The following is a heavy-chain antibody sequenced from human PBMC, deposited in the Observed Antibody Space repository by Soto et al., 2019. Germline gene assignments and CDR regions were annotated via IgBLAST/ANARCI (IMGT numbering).Heavy chain of an antibody. CDR3: ARACFNGATVTACGAFDL. V-gene: IGHV3-30-3*01. J-gene: IGHJ3*01. D-gene: IGHD4-17*01. CDR1: GFTFSNYD. CDR2: ISYDGTNR. Sequence: QVQLVEAGGDVVQPGRSLRLSCTASGFTFSNYDMHWVRQAPGKGLEWVSYISYDGTNRYSVDSLKGRFTISRDNSKNTLYLRLDALRVEDTAVYYCARACFNGATVTACGAFDLWGQGTMVTVAS.